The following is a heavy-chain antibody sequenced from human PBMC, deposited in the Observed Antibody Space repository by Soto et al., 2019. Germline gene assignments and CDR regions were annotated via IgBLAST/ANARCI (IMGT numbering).Heavy chain of an antibody. CDR3: AKGPPLLRVYPGLDS. D-gene: IGHD2-8*01. V-gene: IGHV3-30*18. CDR2: ISYDGSNK. CDR1: EFTFSKHG. Sequence: PGGSLRLSCAASEFTFSKHGMHWVRQAPGKGLEWVAVISYDGSNKYYGDSVKDRFTISRGNSKNTLYLHMNSLRPEDTAVYFCAKGPPLLRVYPGLDSWGQRPLVTLST. J-gene: IGHJ4*02.